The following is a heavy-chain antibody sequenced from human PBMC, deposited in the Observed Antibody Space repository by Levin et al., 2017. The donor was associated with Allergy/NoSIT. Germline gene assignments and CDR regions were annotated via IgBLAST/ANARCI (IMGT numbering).Heavy chain of an antibody. Sequence: SQTLSLTCTVTGASVTSAYYYWSWVRQAPGKGLEWIGYISYSETTYYNPSLKNRVSISVHSSKNQFSLRLSSVTAADTAVYYCSRVRFFDWGPFDSWGQGTLVTVSS. D-gene: IGHD3-9*01. CDR1: GASVTSAYYY. CDR2: ISYSETT. V-gene: IGHV4-30-4*01. CDR3: SRVRFFDWGPFDS. J-gene: IGHJ4*02.